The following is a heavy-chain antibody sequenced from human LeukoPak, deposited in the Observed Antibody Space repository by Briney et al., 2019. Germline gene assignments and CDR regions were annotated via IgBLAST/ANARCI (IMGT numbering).Heavy chain of an antibody. CDR3: ARDPTSVGGDY. Sequence: PSETLSLTCTVSGYSISSGYYWGWIRQPPGKGLEWIGSIYHSGSTYYNPSLKSRVTISVDTSKNQFSLKLSSVTAADTAVYYCARDPTSVGGDYWGQGTLVTVSS. J-gene: IGHJ4*02. CDR1: GYSISSGYY. D-gene: IGHD3-16*01. V-gene: IGHV4-38-2*02. CDR2: IYHSGST.